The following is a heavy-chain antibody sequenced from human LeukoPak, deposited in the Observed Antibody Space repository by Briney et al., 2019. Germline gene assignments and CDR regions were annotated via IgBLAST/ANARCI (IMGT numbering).Heavy chain of an antibody. CDR3: AREGQDIVVVPAGPYYYYYYMDV. Sequence: GGSLRLSCAASGFTFSSYEMNWVRQAPGKGLEWVSYISSSGSTIYYADSVKGRFTISRDNAKNSLYLQMNSLRAEDTAVYYCAREGQDIVVVPAGPYYYYYYMDVWGKGTTVTISS. D-gene: IGHD2-2*01. J-gene: IGHJ6*03. CDR1: GFTFSSYE. CDR2: ISSSGSTI. V-gene: IGHV3-48*03.